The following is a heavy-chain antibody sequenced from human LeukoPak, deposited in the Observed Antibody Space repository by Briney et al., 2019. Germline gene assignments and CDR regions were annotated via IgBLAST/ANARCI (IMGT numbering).Heavy chain of an antibody. CDR2: TFHTGST. J-gene: IGHJ4*02. V-gene: IGHV4-38-2*02. CDR1: GDSISSGNY. Sequence: SETLSLTCTVSGDSISSGNYWGWIRPPPGKGLEWIGSTFHTGSTYFNLSLKSRVTISVDKSKNQFSLKLSSVTAADTAVYYCARDEGAAAGTFDYWGQGTLVTVSS. CDR3: ARDEGAAAGTFDY. D-gene: IGHD6-13*01.